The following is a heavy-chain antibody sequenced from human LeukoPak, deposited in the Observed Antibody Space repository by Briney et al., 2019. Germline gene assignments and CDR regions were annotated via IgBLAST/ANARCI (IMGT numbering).Heavy chain of an antibody. V-gene: IGHV4-59*01. CDR3: ARDGGGYYDILTGYYGWFGP. Sequence: PSETLSLTCTVSGGSISSYYWSWIRQPPGKGLEWIGYIYYSGSTNYNPSLKSRVTISVDMSKNQFSLKLSSVTAADTAVYYCARDGGGYYDILTGYYGWFGPWGQGTLVTVSS. CDR2: IYYSGST. J-gene: IGHJ5*02. CDR1: GGSISSYY. D-gene: IGHD3-9*01.